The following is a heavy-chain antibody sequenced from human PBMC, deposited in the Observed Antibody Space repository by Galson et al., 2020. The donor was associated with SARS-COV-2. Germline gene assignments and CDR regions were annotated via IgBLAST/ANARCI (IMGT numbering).Heavy chain of an antibody. CDR2: ISSSRSTI. CDR3: ARTYYDFWSGYSHSYYYYYGMDV. CDR1: GFTFSSYS. J-gene: IGHJ6*02. D-gene: IGHD3-3*01. V-gene: IGHV3-48*02. Sequence: GETLKISCAASGFTFSSYSMNWVRQAPGKGLEWVSYISSSRSTIYYADSVKGRFTITRDNAKNSLYLQMNSLRDEDTAVYYCARTYYDFWSGYSHSYYYYYGMDVWGQGTTVTVSS.